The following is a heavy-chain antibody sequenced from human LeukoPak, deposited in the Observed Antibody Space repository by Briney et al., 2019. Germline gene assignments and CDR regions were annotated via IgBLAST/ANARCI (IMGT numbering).Heavy chain of an antibody. D-gene: IGHD5-12*01. Sequence: SVTVSCKASGCTFSSYAISWVRQAPGQGLGWMGGIIAIFGTANYAQKFQGRVTITADKSTSTAYMELSSLRSEDTAVYYCARGYIVATITIGYYYGMDVWGKGPTVTVSS. J-gene: IGHJ6*04. CDR3: ARGYIVATITIGYYYGMDV. V-gene: IGHV1-69*06. CDR1: GCTFSSYA. CDR2: IIAIFGTA.